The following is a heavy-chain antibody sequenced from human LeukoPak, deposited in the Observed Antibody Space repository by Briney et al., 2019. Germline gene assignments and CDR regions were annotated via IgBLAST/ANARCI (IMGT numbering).Heavy chain of an antibody. V-gene: IGHV4-59*01. D-gene: IGHD3-10*01. CDR1: GGSISSYY. Sequence: SETLSLTCTVSGGSISSYYWSWIRQPPGKGLEWIGYIYYSGSTNYDPSLKSRVTISVDTSKNQFSLKLSSVTAADTAVYYCARGFGSGSPFDYWGQGTLVTVSS. CDR3: ARGFGSGSPFDY. J-gene: IGHJ4*02. CDR2: IYYSGST.